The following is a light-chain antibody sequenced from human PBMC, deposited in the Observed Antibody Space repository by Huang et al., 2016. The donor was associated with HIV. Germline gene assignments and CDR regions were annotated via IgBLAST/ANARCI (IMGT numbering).Light chain of an antibody. CDR3: MQALQTPRT. CDR2: LSS. V-gene: IGKV2-28*01. Sequence: IVMSQSPLSLPVTPGEPASISCRSSQSLLHSNGYNYLDWYVQKPGQSPQLVIYLSSNRASGVPDRFSGTGSVTHFTLRISRVEAEDVGVYYCMQALQTPRTFGQGTRLEIK. CDR1: QSLLHSNGYNY. J-gene: IGKJ5*01.